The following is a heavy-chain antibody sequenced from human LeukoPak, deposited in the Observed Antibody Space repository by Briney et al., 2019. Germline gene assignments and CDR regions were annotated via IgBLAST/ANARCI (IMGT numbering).Heavy chain of an antibody. D-gene: IGHD4-17*01. Sequence: SQTLSLTCAVSGGSISSGGYSWSWIRQPPGKGLEWIGYIYHSGSTYYNPSLKSRVTISVDRSKNQFSLKLSSVTAADTAVYYCARSQGDYGAIGPNRFDPWGQGTLVTVSS. CDR3: ARSQGDYGAIGPNRFDP. CDR2: IYHSGST. J-gene: IGHJ5*02. V-gene: IGHV4-30-2*01. CDR1: GGSISSGGYS.